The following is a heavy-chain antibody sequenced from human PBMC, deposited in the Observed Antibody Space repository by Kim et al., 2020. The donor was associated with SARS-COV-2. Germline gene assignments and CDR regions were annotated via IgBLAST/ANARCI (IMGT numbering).Heavy chain of an antibody. Sequence: GGSLRLSCAASGFTFSNYAMTWVRQAPGKGLEWVSTITISGGSTYYSDSVKGRFTISRDNSKNTLYMQMNSLRAEDAAIYYCAKVTWDAATSTFDYWAREPWSPSPQ. CDR3: AKVTWDAATSTFDY. D-gene: IGHD6-25*01. CDR2: ITISGGST. V-gene: IGHV3-23*01. J-gene: IGHJ4*02. CDR1: GFTFSNYA.